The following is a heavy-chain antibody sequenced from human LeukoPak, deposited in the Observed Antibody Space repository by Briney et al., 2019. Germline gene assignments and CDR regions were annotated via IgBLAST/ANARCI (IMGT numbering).Heavy chain of an antibody. V-gene: IGHV5-51*01. CDR3: ARLSPWLGIDY. CDR1: GYSFTSYW. Sequence: GESLKISCKGSGYSFTSYWIGWVRQMPGKGLEWMGIIHPADSDTRYSPSFQGQVTISADKSLSTAYLQWSSLKASDTAMYYCARLSPWLGIDYWGQGTLVTVSS. J-gene: IGHJ4*02. D-gene: IGHD6-19*01. CDR2: IHPADSDT.